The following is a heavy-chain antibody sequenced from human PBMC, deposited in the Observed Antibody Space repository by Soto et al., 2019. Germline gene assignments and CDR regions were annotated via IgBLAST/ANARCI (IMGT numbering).Heavy chain of an antibody. J-gene: IGHJ6*02. CDR3: ARGELWFGELFGASDYYYYGMDV. CDR2: IIPIFGTA. Sequence: SVKVSCKASGGTFSSYAISWVRQAPGQGLEWMGGIIPIFGTANYAQRFQGRVTITADKSTSTAYMELSSLRSEDTAVYYCARGELWFGELFGASDYYYYGMDVWGQGXTVTVYS. CDR1: GGTFSSYA. V-gene: IGHV1-69*06. D-gene: IGHD3-10*01.